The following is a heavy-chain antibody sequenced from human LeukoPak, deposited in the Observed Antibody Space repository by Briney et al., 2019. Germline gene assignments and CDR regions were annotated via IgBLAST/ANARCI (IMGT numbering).Heavy chain of an antibody. J-gene: IGHJ4*02. CDR2: INHSGST. D-gene: IGHD2-15*01. V-gene: IGHV4-34*01. CDR3: ASCSGGSCYSKSFDY. Sequence: SETLSLTCAVYGGSFSGYYWSWIRQPPGKGLEWIGEINHSGSTNYNPSLKSRVTISVDTSKNQFSLKPSSVTAADTAVYYCASCSGGSCYSKSFDYWGQGTLVTVSS. CDR1: GGSFSGYY.